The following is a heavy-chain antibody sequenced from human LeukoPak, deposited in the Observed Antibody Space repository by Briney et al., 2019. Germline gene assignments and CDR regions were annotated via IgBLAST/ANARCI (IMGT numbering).Heavy chain of an antibody. CDR3: ARDRHGMAV. V-gene: IGHV3-13*01. CDR2: IGVAGDT. Sequence: GGSLRLSCAASGFTLSSYDMHWVRQVTGKGLEWVSAIGVAGDTYYPGSVKGRFIITRENAKNSLYLQMNSLRVEDTAVYYCARDRHGMAVWGQGTTVVLSS. CDR1: GFTLSSYD. J-gene: IGHJ6*02.